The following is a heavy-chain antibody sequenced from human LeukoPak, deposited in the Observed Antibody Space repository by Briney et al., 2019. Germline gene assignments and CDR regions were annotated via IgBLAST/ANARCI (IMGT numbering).Heavy chain of an antibody. J-gene: IGHJ5*02. D-gene: IGHD6-13*01. V-gene: IGHV1-18*01. CDR1: GYTFTSYG. Sequence: ASVKVSCKASGYTFTSYGISWVRQAPGQGLEWMGWISAYNGNTNYAQKLQGRVTITADKSTSTAYMELSSLRSEDTAVYYCARDSYSSSWYGGSWFDPWGQGTLVTVSS. CDR2: ISAYNGNT. CDR3: ARDSYSSSWYGGSWFDP.